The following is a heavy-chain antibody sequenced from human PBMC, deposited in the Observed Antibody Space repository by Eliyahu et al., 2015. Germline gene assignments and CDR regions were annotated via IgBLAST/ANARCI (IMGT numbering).Heavy chain of an antibody. J-gene: IGHJ4*02. Sequence: QVQLVESGGGVVQPGRSLRLSCAASGFTFSSYGMXWVRQAPGKGLEWXAVISYDGSNKYYADSVKGRFTISRDNSKNTLYLQMNSLRAEDTAVYYCARATYPDYWGQGTLVTVSS. CDR3: ARATYPDY. V-gene: IGHV3-30*03. CDR2: ISYDGSNK. CDR1: GFTFSSYG.